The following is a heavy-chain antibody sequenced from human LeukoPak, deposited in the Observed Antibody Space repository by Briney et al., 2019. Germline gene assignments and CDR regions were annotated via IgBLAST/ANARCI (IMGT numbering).Heavy chain of an antibody. D-gene: IGHD1-26*01. J-gene: IGHJ4*02. CDR1: GASLSTSPYY. Sequence: SETLSLTCSVSGASLSTSPYYWGWIRQPPGKGLEWIGNIYYTGSTYYNVSLNSRVTISIDTSKNLFSLRLNSNCAKSGGYGLIDKWGQETLVTVSS. CDR2: IYYTGST. CDR3: DK. V-gene: IGHV4-39*01.